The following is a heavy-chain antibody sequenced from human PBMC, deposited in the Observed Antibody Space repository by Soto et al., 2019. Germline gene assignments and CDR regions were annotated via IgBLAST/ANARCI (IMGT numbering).Heavy chain of an antibody. CDR1: GFTFSSYA. Sequence: GGSLRLSCAASGFTFSSYAMHWVRQAPGKGLEYVSAISSNGGSTYYADSVKGRFTISRDNSKNTLYLQMGSLRAEDMAVYYCARSGSSSSWYPQTYYYGMDVWGQGTTVTVSS. D-gene: IGHD6-13*01. CDR2: ISSNGGST. V-gene: IGHV3-64*02. J-gene: IGHJ6*02. CDR3: ARSGSSSSWYPQTYYYGMDV.